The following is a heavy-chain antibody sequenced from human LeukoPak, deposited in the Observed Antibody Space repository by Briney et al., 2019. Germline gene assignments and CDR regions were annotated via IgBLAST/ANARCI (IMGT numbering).Heavy chain of an antibody. J-gene: IGHJ4*02. V-gene: IGHV4-34*01. Sequence: LGALSLTCAGSGGTYIHYHWHWIRQPPGKGLMRIGDFNRSGNTNYNPSLKSRVTISVDTSKNQFSLKLRSVTAADTAVYYCARDPTTVVTLPYYFDDWGQGTLVTVSS. D-gene: IGHD4-23*01. CDR2: FNRSGNT. CDR3: ARDPTTVVTLPYYFDD. CDR1: GGTYIHYH.